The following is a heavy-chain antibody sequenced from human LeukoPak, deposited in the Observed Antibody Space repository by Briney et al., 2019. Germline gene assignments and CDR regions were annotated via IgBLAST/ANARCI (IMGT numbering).Heavy chain of an antibody. J-gene: IGHJ5*02. Sequence: GESLKISCKGSGYSFTSYWIGWVRQLPGKGLEWMGIIYPGDSDTRYSPSFQGQVTISADKSISTAYLQWNSLKASDTAMYYCARRGMATNGWFDPWGQGTLVTVSS. V-gene: IGHV5-51*01. CDR3: ARRGMATNGWFDP. D-gene: IGHD5-24*01. CDR2: IYPGDSDT. CDR1: GYSFTSYW.